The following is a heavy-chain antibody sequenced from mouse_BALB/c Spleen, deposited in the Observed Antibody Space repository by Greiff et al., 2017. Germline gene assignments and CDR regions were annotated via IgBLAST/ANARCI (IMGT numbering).Heavy chain of an antibody. V-gene: IGHV5-6-5*01. Sequence: EVKLVESGGGLVKPGGSLKLSCAASGFTFSSYAMSWVRQTPEKRLEWVASISSGGSTYYPDSVKGRFTISRDNARNILYLQMSSLRSEDTAMYYCARGHYGYDERVFDYWGQGTTLTVSS. D-gene: IGHD2-2*01. CDR2: ISSGGST. CDR1: GFTFSSYA. J-gene: IGHJ2*01. CDR3: ARGHYGYDERVFDY.